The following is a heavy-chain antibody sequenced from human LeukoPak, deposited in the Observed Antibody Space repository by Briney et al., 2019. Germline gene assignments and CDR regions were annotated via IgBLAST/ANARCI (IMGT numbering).Heavy chain of an antibody. CDR3: ARVANSWYNYFDF. J-gene: IGHJ4*02. D-gene: IGHD6-13*01. Sequence: GGSLRLSCAASGITFSNAWMNWVRQAPGKGLEWVGHIRTKSDGGTSEYAAPVKGRFTISRDDSKNTLYPQMNSLRVEDTAVYYCARVANSWYNYFDFWGQGTLVTVSS. V-gene: IGHV3-15*01. CDR2: IRTKSDGGTS. CDR1: GITFSNAW.